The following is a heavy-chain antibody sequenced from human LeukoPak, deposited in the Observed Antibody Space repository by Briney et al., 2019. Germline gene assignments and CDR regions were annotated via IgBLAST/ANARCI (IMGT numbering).Heavy chain of an antibody. D-gene: IGHD3-9*01. CDR3: ARDKEDYDILTGYSVEGAFDI. Sequence: GGSLRLSCTASGFTFGDYAMSWVRQAPGKGLEWVSVIYSGGSTYYADSVKGRFTISRDNSKNTLYFQMNSLRAEDTAVYYCARDKEDYDILTGYSVEGAFDIWGQGTLVTVSS. CDR2: IYSGGST. J-gene: IGHJ4*02. V-gene: IGHV3-66*01. CDR1: GFTFGDYA.